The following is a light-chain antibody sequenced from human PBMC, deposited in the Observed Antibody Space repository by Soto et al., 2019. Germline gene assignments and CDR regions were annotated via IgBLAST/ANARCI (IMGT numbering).Light chain of an antibody. Sequence: VIWMTQSPSLLSASPGEIVTLTCRASQEISRNLAWYQQKPGKAPALLIYGASTLQTGVPSRFSGSGSGTDFTLTISRLLPEDIAACYCQQYYSFPHTFGQGTRVEIK. CDR2: GAS. V-gene: IGKV1D-8*01. CDR3: QQYYSFPHT. CDR1: QEISRN. J-gene: IGKJ2*01.